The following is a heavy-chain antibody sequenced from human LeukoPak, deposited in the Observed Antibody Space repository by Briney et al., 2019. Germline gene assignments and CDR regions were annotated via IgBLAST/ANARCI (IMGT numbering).Heavy chain of an antibody. CDR1: GFTFSTYS. CDR3: AKGPMRYNWNDVDFDY. V-gene: IGHV3-48*02. CDR2: ISTTNTI. Sequence: GGSLRLSCAASGFTFSTYSMNWVRQAPGKGLEWLSYISTTNTIYYADSVKGRFTISRDNAKNSLYLQMNSLRDEDTAVYYCAKGPMRYNWNDVDFDYWGQGTLVTVSS. J-gene: IGHJ4*02. D-gene: IGHD1-20*01.